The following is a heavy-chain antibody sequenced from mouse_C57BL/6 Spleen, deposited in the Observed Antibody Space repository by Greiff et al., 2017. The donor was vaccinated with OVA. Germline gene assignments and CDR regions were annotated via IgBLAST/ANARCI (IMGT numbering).Heavy chain of an antibody. CDR2: ISDGGSYT. Sequence: EVQVVESGGGLVKPGGSLKLSCAASGFTFSSYAMSWVRQTPEKRLEWVATISDGGSYTYYPDNVKGRFTISRDNAKNNLYLQMSHLKSEDTAMYYCARGYDYDGYAMDYWGQGTSVTVSS. J-gene: IGHJ4*01. CDR1: GFTFSSYA. D-gene: IGHD2-4*01. CDR3: ARGYDYDGYAMDY. V-gene: IGHV5-4*01.